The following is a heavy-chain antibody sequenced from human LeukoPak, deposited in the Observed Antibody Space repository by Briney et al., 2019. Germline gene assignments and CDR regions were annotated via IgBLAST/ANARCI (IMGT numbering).Heavy chain of an antibody. Sequence: ASVKDSCKASGYTFTGHYMHGVRQAPGQGLEWMGRNNPNSGGTNYAQKFQGRVTMTRDTSISTAYMELSRLRSDDTAVYYCARAFLGVYGDYYYGMDVWGQGTTVTVSS. V-gene: IGHV1-2*06. CDR3: ARAFLGVYGDYYYGMDV. CDR1: GYTFTGHY. D-gene: IGHD4-17*01. CDR2: NNPNSGGT. J-gene: IGHJ6*02.